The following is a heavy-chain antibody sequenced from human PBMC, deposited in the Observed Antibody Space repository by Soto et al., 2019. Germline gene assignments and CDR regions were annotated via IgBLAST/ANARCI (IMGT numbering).Heavy chain of an antibody. J-gene: IGHJ6*02. V-gene: IGHV4-39*02. CDR1: GGSISSSSYY. CDR2: IYYSGST. D-gene: IGHD3-16*02. Sequence: SETLSLTCTVSGGSISSSSYYWGWIRQPPGKGLEWIGSIYYSGSTYYNPSLKSRVTISVDTSKNQFSLKLSSVTAADTAVYYCARERYYDYVWGSYRSYYYYGMDVWGQGTTVTVSS. CDR3: ARERYYDYVWGSYRSYYYYGMDV.